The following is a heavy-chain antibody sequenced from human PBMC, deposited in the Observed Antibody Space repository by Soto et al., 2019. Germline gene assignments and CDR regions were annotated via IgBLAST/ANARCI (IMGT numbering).Heavy chain of an antibody. J-gene: IGHJ4*02. CDR2: IYYSGST. Sequence: SETLSLTCTVSGGSISNYYWSWIRQPPGKGLEWIGYIYYSGSTNYNPSLKSRVTISVDTSKNQFSLKLNSVTAADTAVYYCARRGGSSAGCTYYFDDWCQGTLVTVSS. CDR3: ARRGGSSAGCTYYFDD. D-gene: IGHD2-2*01. V-gene: IGHV4-59*01. CDR1: GGSISNYY.